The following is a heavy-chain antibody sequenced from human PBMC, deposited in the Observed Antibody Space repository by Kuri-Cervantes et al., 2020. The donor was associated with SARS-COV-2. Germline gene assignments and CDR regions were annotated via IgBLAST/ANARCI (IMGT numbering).Heavy chain of an antibody. Sequence: GGSLRLSCAASGFTFSSYAMSWVRQAPGKGLEWVSAISGSGGSTYYADSVKGRFTISRDNSKNTLYLQMTSLRAEDTAVYYCAKGPVGATGAFDIWGQGTMVTVSS. CDR1: GFTFSSYA. J-gene: IGHJ3*02. CDR3: AKGPVGATGAFDI. V-gene: IGHV3-23*01. D-gene: IGHD1-26*01. CDR2: ISGSGGST.